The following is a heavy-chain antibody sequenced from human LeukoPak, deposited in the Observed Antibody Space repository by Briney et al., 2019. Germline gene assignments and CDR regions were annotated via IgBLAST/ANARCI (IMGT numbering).Heavy chain of an antibody. V-gene: IGHV3-64*02. J-gene: IGHJ4*02. CDR2: ISSNGGST. CDR1: GFTFSSYA. Sequence: PAGSLRFSCAAYGFTFSSYAMHWVRQAQGKGLEYVSAISSNGGSTYYADSVKGRFTISRDNSKNTLYLQMGSLRAEDMAGDDFARGLTPDYWGQGTLVTVSS. CDR3: ARGLTPDY.